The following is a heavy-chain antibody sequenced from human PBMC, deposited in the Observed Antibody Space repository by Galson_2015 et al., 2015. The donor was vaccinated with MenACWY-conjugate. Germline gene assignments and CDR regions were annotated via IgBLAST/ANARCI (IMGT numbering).Heavy chain of an antibody. D-gene: IGHD2/OR15-2a*01. J-gene: IGHJ6*03. CDR2: ITGTSTYI. CDR3: ARGANIYFYLMDT. Sequence: SLRLSCAASGFSFSTSGMSWVRQAPGKGLEWVSSITGTSTYIHYADSVKGRFTISRDNAQNSVYLQMNSLRAEDTAVYYCARGANIYFYLMDTWGKGTTVTVSS. V-gene: IGHV3-21*01. CDR1: GFSFSTSG.